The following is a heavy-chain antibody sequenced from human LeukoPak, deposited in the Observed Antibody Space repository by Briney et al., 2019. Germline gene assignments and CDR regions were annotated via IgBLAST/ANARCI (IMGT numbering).Heavy chain of an antibody. CDR1: GFTFSSYG. J-gene: IGHJ4*02. CDR3: AKDRGHGSGSPYYFDY. D-gene: IGHD3-10*01. CDR2: ISYDGSNK. V-gene: IGHV3-30*18. Sequence: GGSLRLSCAASGFTFSSYGVHWVRQAPGKGLEWVAVISYDGSNKYYADSVKGRFTISRDNSKNTLYLQMNSLRAEDTAVYCCAKDRGHGSGSPYYFDYWGQGTLVTVSS.